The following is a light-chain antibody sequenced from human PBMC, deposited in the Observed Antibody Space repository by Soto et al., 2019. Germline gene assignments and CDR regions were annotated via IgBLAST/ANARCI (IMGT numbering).Light chain of an antibody. J-gene: IGKJ4*01. Sequence: EIVLTQSPGTLSLSPGERASLSCRTSQSVSSIYLAWYQQKPSQAPRLLIYGASSRATGIPDRFSGSGSGTDFTLTISRLEPDDFAVYYCQQYASSPLTFGGGTKVEI. CDR2: GAS. V-gene: IGKV3-20*01. CDR1: QSVSSIY. CDR3: QQYASSPLT.